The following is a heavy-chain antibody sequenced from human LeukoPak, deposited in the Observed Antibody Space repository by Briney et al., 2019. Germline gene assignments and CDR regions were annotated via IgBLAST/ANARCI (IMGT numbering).Heavy chain of an antibody. D-gene: IGHD3-22*01. CDR3: ARDHYYYDSSGPMGDWFDP. CDR2: VNPNSGGT. J-gene: IGHJ5*02. CDR1: GYTFTDYY. Sequence: ASVKVSCKASGYTFTDYYIHWVRQAPGQGLEWMGWVNPNSGGTNYAQKFQGRVTMTRDTSISTAYMELSRLRSDDTAVYYCARDHYYYDSSGPMGDWFDPWGQGTLVTVSS. V-gene: IGHV1-2*02.